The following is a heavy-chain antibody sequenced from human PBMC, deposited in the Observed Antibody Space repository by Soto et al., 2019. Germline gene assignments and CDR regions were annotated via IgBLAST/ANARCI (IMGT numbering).Heavy chain of an antibody. D-gene: IGHD3-10*01. CDR1: VGSFSGYY. V-gene: IGHV4-34*01. CDR2: INHSGST. Sequence: SETLSLTCAFYVGSFSGYYWSCIRHPPGKWLEWIGEINHSGSTNYNPSLKSRVTISVDTSKNQFSLKLSSVTAADTAVYYCARGFPAYFYGSGSHGWFEPWGQGTLVIVS. CDR3: ARGFPAYFYGSGSHGWFEP. J-gene: IGHJ5*02.